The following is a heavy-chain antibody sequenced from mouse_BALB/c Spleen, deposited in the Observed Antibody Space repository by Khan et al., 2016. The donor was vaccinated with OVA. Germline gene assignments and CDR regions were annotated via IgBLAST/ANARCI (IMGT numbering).Heavy chain of an antibody. V-gene: IGHV2-4-1*01. J-gene: IGHJ3*01. D-gene: IGHD2-12*01. CDR3: ARSSYRYDFTY. CDR2: IWSGGST. CDR1: GFSLITYG. Sequence: QVQLQQSGPGLVQPSQNLSITCTVSGFSLITYGVHWVRQSPGKGLEWLGVIWSGGSTDYNEAFISRLGISKDNSTSQVFFKMNSLQSDDTAIYYCARSSYRYDFTYWGRGTLVTVSS.